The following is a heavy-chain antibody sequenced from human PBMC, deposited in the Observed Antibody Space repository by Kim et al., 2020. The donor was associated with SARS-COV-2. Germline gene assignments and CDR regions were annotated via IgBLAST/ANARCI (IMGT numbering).Heavy chain of an antibody. CDR1: GGTFSSYA. CDR3: ARDLSGDATRSSHAFDI. J-gene: IGHJ3*02. CDR2: IIPILGIA. V-gene: IGHV1-69*04. Sequence: SVKVSCKASGGTFSSYAISWVRQAPGQGLEWMGRIIPILGIANYAQKFQGRVTITADKSTSTAYMELSSLRSEDTAVYYCARDLSGDATRSSHAFDIWGQGTMVTVSS. D-gene: IGHD4-17*01.